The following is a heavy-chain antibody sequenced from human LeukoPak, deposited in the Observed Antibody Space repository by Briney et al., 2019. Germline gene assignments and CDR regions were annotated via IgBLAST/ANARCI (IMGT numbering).Heavy chain of an antibody. CDR3: ARNAYYYGSGSPLGY. CDR2: IKQDGSEK. Sequence: GGSLRLSCAASGFTLSSYWMSWVRQAPGKGLEWVANIKQDGSEKYYVDSVKGRFTISRDNAKNSLYPQMNSLRAEDTAVYYCARNAYYYGSGSPLGYWGQGTLVTVSS. J-gene: IGHJ4*02. CDR1: GFTLSSYW. V-gene: IGHV3-7*01. D-gene: IGHD3-10*01.